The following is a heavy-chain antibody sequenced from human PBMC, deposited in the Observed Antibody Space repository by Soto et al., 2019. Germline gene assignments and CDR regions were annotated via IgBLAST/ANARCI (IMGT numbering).Heavy chain of an antibody. V-gene: IGHV3-30*18. D-gene: IGHD6-13*01. CDR3: AEDTGYSSS. CDR2: ISYDGSNK. J-gene: IGHJ4*02. Sequence: QVQLVESGGGVVQPGRSLRLSCAASGFTFSSFGMHWVRQAPGKGLEWVAVISYDGSNKYYADSVKGRFTSSRDNSKNTLYLQMTSLRAEDTAVYYCAEDTGYSSSWGQGTLVTVSS. CDR1: GFTFSSFG.